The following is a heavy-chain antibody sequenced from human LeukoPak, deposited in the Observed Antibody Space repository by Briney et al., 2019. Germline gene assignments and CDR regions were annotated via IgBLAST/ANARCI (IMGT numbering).Heavy chain of an antibody. Sequence: SETLSLTCTVSGGSISSYYWSWIRQPPGKGLEWIGYIYYSGSTNYNPSLKSRVTISVDTSKKQFSLKLSSVTAADTAVYYYARRAAADLWGQGTMVTVSS. D-gene: IGHD6-13*01. CDR3: ARRAAADL. CDR1: GGSISSYY. J-gene: IGHJ3*01. V-gene: IGHV4-59*08. CDR2: IYYSGST.